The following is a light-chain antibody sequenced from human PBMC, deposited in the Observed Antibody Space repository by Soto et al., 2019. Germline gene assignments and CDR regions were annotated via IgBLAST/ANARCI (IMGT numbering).Light chain of an antibody. CDR1: QSIYNY. CDR3: QQTYSTPVT. J-gene: IGKJ2*01. CDR2: AAS. Sequence: DIQMTQSPSSLSASVGDRVTITCRASQSIYNYLNCYQQKPGKAPKLLIYAASSLQSGVPSRFSGSGSGTDFTLTISSLQPEDFATYYCQQTYSTPVTFGQGNKLVI. V-gene: IGKV1-39*01.